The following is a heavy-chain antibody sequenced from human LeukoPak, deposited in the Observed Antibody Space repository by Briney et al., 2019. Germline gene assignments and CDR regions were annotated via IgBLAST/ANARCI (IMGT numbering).Heavy chain of an antibody. V-gene: IGHV4-4*09. J-gene: IGHJ4*01. CDR1: GASFTSYY. CDR3: ARQLLGSQFGY. CDR2: IYTSGST. D-gene: IGHD2-2*01. Sequence: SETLSLTCSVSGASFTSYYWSWIRQPPGEGLEWIGYIYTSGSTNYNPALKSRVTISVDTSKNQFSLRLSSVTAADTALYYCARQLLGSQFGYWGRGMLVTVSS.